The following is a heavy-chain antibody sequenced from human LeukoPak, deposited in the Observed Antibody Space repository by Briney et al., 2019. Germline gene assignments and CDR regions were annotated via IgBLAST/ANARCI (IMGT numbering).Heavy chain of an antibody. V-gene: IGHV4-4*07. Sequence: SETLSLTCIVSGGSISSNFWSWIRQPAGKGLEWIGRVYSSGGTNYNPSLKSRVTMSVDTSNNQFSLNLTSVTAADTAVYYCARFDSSGRVFDYWGQGTLVTVSS. J-gene: IGHJ4*02. D-gene: IGHD3-22*01. CDR2: VYSSGGT. CDR3: ARFDSSGRVFDY. CDR1: GGSISSNF.